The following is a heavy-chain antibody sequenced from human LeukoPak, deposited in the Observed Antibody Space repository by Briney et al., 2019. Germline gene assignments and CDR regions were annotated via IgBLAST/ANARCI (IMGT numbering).Heavy chain of an antibody. CDR3: ARGDNVGDGYNYDY. J-gene: IGHJ4*02. CDR2: ISWNSGSI. Sequence: GGSLRLSCAASGCTFDDYAMHWVRQAPGKGLEWVSGISWNSGSIGYADSVKGRFTISRDNAKNSLYQQMNSLRAEDTAVYYCARGDNVGDGYNYDYWGQGTLVTVSS. V-gene: IGHV3-9*01. D-gene: IGHD5-24*01. CDR1: GCTFDDYA.